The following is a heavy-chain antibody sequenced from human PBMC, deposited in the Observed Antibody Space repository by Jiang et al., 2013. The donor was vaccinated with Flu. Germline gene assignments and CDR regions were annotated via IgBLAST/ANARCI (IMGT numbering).Heavy chain of an antibody. CDR1: GGSFSGYY. CDR2: INHSGST. CDR3: ASSGSFHY. J-gene: IGHJ4*02. V-gene: IGHV4-34*01. Sequence: LLKPSETLSLTCAVYGGSFSGYYWSWIRQPPGKGLEWIGEINHSGSTNYNPSLKSRVTISVDTSKNQFSLKLSSVTAADTAVYYCASSGSFHYWGQGTLVTVSS. D-gene: IGHD1-26*01.